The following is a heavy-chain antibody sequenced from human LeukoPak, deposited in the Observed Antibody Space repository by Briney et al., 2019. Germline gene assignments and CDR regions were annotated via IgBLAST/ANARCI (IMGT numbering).Heavy chain of an antibody. CDR3: ARQSISGSSLSYFDY. CDR2: IYDSGST. Sequence: SETLSLTCTVSGGSISSYYWSWIRQPPGKELEWIGNIYDSGSTNYNPSLKSRVTISVDTSKNQCSLKLSSVTAADTAVYYCARQSISGSSLSYFDYWGQGTLVNVSS. CDR1: GGSISSYY. V-gene: IGHV4-59*01. D-gene: IGHD3-22*01. J-gene: IGHJ4*02.